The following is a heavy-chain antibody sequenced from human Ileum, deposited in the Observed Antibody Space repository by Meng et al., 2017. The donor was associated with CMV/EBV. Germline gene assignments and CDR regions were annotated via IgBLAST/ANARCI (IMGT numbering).Heavy chain of an antibody. D-gene: IGHD2-21*01. CDR1: GDTISSSSYY. Sequence: ETPFPTCSVSGDTISSSSYYWGWIRQPPGKGLEWIGSIHNDGSTYYHPSLKSRFTISVDTSKDEFSVWLTSVAAADTAVYYCARGDGGIYYFDYWGQGTLVTVSS. J-gene: IGHJ4*02. V-gene: IGHV4-39*07. CDR3: ARGDGGIYYFDY. CDR2: IHNDGST.